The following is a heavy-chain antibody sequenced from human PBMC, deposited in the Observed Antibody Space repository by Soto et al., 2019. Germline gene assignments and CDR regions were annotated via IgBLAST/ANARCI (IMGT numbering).Heavy chain of an antibody. D-gene: IGHD3-9*01. CDR2: ISSSSSYI. CDR3: ARGLNQGVLRYFDSLGRYYYYGMDV. J-gene: IGHJ6*02. CDR1: GFTFSSYS. V-gene: IGHV3-21*01. Sequence: PGGSLRLSCAASGFTFSSYSMNWVRQAPGKGLEWVSSISSSSSYIYYADSVKGRFTIARDNAKNALYLQMNSMRAEDTAVYYCARGLNQGVLRYFDSLGRYYYYGMDVWGQGTTVTVSS.